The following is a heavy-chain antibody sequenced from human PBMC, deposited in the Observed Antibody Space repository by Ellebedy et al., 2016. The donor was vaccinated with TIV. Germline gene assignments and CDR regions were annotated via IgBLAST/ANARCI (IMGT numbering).Heavy chain of an antibody. CDR1: GYTFSSFF. V-gene: IGHV1-46*04. Sequence: ASVKVSCKASGYTFSSFFMHWVRQAPGQGLEWMGIINPSGGSTTYTQKLQGRVTMTRDTSTRTVYMELSSLRSEDTAVYYCARSRSSGWLHTPDYWGQGTLVTVSS. CDR2: INPSGGST. J-gene: IGHJ4*02. D-gene: IGHD6-19*01. CDR3: ARSRSSGWLHTPDY.